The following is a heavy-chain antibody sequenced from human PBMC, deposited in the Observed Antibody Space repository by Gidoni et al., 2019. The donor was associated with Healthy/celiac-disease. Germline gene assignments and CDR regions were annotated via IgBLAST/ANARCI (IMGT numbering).Heavy chain of an antibody. Sequence: QVQLVQSGAEVKKHGASVKVSCKDSGYTFTSYAMHWVRQAPGQRREWMGWINAGNGNTKYLQKFHGRVTITRYTSASTAYMELSSLRSEDTAVYYCARGWGATPGGYWGQGTLVTVSS. J-gene: IGHJ4*02. CDR1: GYTFTSYA. CDR2: INAGNGNT. CDR3: ARGWGATPGGY. D-gene: IGHD1-26*01. V-gene: IGHV1-3*01.